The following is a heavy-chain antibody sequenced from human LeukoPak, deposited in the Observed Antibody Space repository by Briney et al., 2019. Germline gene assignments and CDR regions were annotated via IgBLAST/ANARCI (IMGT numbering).Heavy chain of an antibody. CDR3: AKDGGSQTNYYYYGMDV. CDR1: GGSISSGGYY. D-gene: IGHD2-15*01. Sequence: SETLSLTCTVSGGSISSGGYYRSWIRQHPGKGLEWIGYIYYSGSTYYNPSLKSRVTISVDTSKNQFSLKLSSVTAADTAVYYCAKDGGSQTNYYYYGMDVWGKGTTVTVSS. CDR2: IYYSGST. J-gene: IGHJ6*04. V-gene: IGHV4-31*03.